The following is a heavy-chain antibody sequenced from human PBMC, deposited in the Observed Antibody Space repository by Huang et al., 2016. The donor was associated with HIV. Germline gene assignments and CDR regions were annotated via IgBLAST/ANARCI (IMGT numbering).Heavy chain of an antibody. V-gene: IGHV3-30*18. D-gene: IGHD2-15*01. CDR3: AKESRWFSDFDH. CDR1: GFKLSGFG. Sequence: QVHLVESGGGVVQPGGSLRLSCAASGFKLSGFGMHWVRQAPGKGVEWVAGIAYDGRSQFYTDSVKGRFTISRDNSDNTLSLQMKGLRPDDTAVYYCAKESRWFSDFDHWGQGVLVSVSS. CDR2: IAYDGRSQ. J-gene: IGHJ4*02.